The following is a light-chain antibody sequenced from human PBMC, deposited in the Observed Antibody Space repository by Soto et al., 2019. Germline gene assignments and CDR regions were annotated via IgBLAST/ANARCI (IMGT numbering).Light chain of an antibody. CDR2: EGS. J-gene: IGLJ1*01. CDR3: CSYAGSSTYV. Sequence: QSVLTEPACVSVSPGQSITISCTGTSSDVGNYNLVSWYQQHPGKAPKLMIYEGSKRPSGVSNRFSGSKSGNTASLTISILQAEDEADYYCCSYAGSSTYVFGTGTKVTVL. CDR1: SSDVGNYNL. V-gene: IGLV2-23*01.